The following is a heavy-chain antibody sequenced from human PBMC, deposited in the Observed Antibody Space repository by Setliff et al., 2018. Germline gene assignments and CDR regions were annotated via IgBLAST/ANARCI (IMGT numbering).Heavy chain of an antibody. CDR2: INHDGIEK. CDR3: VRGGEGRDDSNSGS. D-gene: IGHD2-21*02. J-gene: IGHJ5*02. V-gene: IGHV3-7*01. Sequence: PGGSLRLSCAASRFTFSNYWMSWVRQAPGKGLEWVANINHDGIEKYYVDSVKGRFTISRDNAKNSLYLQMNSLRAEDTAVYYCVRGGEGRDDSNSGSWGQGTLVTVSS. CDR1: RFTFSNYW.